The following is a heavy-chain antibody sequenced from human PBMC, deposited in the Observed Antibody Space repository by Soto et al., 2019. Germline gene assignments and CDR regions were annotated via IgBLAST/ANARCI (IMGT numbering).Heavy chain of an antibody. CDR3: ARARRDYGSGSYYNPNYYYGMDV. J-gene: IGHJ6*02. CDR1: GGSISSSNW. V-gene: IGHV4-4*02. CDR2: IYHSGST. Sequence: PSETLSLTCAVSGGSISSSNWWSWVRQPPGKGLEWIGEIYHSGSTNYNPSLKSRVTISVDKSKNQFSLKLSSVTAADTAVYYCARARRDYGSGSYYNPNYYYGMDVWGQGTTVTVSS. D-gene: IGHD3-10*01.